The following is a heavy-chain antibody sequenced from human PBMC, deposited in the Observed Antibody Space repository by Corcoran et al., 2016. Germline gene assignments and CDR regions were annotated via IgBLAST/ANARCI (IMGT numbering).Heavy chain of an antibody. J-gene: IGHJ4*02. V-gene: IGHV1-18*01. D-gene: IGHD6-19*01. CDR1: GYTFPNYG. Sequence: QVQLVQSGDEGKKPGASVKVSCTASGYTFPNYGIRWGRRAPGQGLEWMGWISAYNGNPNYAQKLQGRVTMTTDTSTSTAYLELRSLRSDDTAVYYCAREVSSGWLADYWGQGTLVTVSS. CDR2: ISAYNGNP. CDR3: AREVSSGWLADY.